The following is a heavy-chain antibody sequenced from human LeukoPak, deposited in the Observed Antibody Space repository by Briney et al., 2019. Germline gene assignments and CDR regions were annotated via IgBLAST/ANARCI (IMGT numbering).Heavy chain of an antibody. D-gene: IGHD5-24*01. V-gene: IGHV4-31*03. CDR2: IYYSGST. Sequence: SETLSLTCTVSGGSISSGGYYWSWIRQHPGKGLEWIGYIYYSGSTYYNPSLKSRVTISVDTSKNQFSLKLTSVTAADTAVYYCAGSRDGDNGPFDPWGQGTLVTVSS. J-gene: IGHJ5*02. CDR3: AGSRDGDNGPFDP. CDR1: GGSISSGGYY.